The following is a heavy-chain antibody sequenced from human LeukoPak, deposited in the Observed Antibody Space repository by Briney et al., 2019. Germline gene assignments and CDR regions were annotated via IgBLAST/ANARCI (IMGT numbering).Heavy chain of an antibody. J-gene: IGHJ4*02. CDR3: SRENGAFSPFGY. CDR2: ISLTGLT. V-gene: IGHV4-4*02. D-gene: IGHD2-8*01. Sequence: SGTLPLTCGVSGGSISNTNWWSWVRQPPGQGLEWIGEISLTGLTHYNPSLESRVTVSLDKSKNQLSLNLTSVTAADTAVYYCSRENGAFSPFGYWGQGTLVTVLS. CDR1: GGSISNTNW.